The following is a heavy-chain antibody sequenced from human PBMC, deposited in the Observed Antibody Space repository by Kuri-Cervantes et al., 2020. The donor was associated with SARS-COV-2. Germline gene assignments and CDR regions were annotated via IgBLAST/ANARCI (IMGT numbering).Heavy chain of an antibody. Sequence: SVKVSCKASGFTFTSSAMQWVRQARGQRLEWIGWIIVGSGNTNYAQKFQERVTITRDMSTSTAYMELSSLRSEDTAVYYCAADRELTNAFDIWGQGTMVTVSS. CDR1: GFTFTSSA. CDR3: AADRELTNAFDI. J-gene: IGHJ3*02. CDR2: IIVGSGNT. D-gene: IGHD1-26*01. V-gene: IGHV1-58*02.